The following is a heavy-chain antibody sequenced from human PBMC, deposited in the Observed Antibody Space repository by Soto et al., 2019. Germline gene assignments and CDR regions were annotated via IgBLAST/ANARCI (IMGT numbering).Heavy chain of an antibody. J-gene: IGHJ5*02. CDR2: ISAYNGNT. Sequence: ASVKVACKASGYTFTSYGISWVRQAPGQGLEWMGWISAYNGNTNYAQKLQGRVTMTTDTSTSTAYMELRSLRSDDTAVYYCARRLILEYSSDPWGQGTLVTVSS. CDR1: GYTFTSYG. V-gene: IGHV1-18*01. CDR3: ARRLILEYSSDP. D-gene: IGHD6-6*01.